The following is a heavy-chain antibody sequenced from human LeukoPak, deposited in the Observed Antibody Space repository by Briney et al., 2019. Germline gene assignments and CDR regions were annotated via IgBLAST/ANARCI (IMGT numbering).Heavy chain of an antibody. CDR2: ISAYNGNT. Sequence: ASVKVSCKASGYTFSSYGFSWVRQAPGQGLEWMGWISAYNGNTNYAQKLQGRVTMTTDTSTSTAYMELRSLRSDDTAVYYCARDGGSSPDYYYGMDAWGQGTTVTVSS. CDR3: ARDGGSSPDYYYGMDA. CDR1: GYTFSSYG. V-gene: IGHV1-18*01. D-gene: IGHD2-15*01. J-gene: IGHJ6*02.